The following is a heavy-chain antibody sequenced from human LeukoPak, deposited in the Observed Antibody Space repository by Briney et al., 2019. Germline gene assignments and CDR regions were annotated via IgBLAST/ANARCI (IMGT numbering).Heavy chain of an antibody. Sequence: PSQTLSLTCTVSGGSISSGDYYWRWVRQPPGTGLEGIGYIYYSGSTYYNPSLKSRVTISVDTSKNQFSLKLSSVTAADTAVYYCARGPFWSGFEYFQHWGQGTLVTVSS. CDR1: GGSISSGDYY. D-gene: IGHD3-3*01. CDR3: ARGPFWSGFEYFQH. J-gene: IGHJ1*01. V-gene: IGHV4-30-4*08. CDR2: IYYSGST.